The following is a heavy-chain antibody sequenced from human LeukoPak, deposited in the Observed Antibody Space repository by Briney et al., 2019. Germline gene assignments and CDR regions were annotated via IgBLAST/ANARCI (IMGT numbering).Heavy chain of an antibody. CDR2: ISYDGSNK. Sequence: GGSLRLSCAASGFTFSSYGMHWVRQAPGKGLEWVAVISYDGSNKYYADSVKGRFTISRDNSKNTLYLQMNSLRAEDTAVYYCAARAGYSYVKGAFDIWGQGTMVTVSS. CDR1: GFTFSSYG. D-gene: IGHD5-18*01. J-gene: IGHJ3*02. V-gene: IGHV3-30*03. CDR3: AARAGYSYVKGAFDI.